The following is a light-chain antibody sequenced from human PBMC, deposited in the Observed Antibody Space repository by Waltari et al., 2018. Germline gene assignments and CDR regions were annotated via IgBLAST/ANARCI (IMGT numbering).Light chain of an antibody. Sequence: EIVLTQSPGTLSLSPGERATLSCRASQSVSSNYLAWYQQKPGQAPRLLIYGASSRATGIPDRFSGSGSGTDFTLTISRLEPEDFALYYFQQYGSSPRTLGQGTKVEIK. CDR1: QSVSSNY. J-gene: IGKJ1*01. V-gene: IGKV3-20*01. CDR2: GAS. CDR3: QQYGSSPRT.